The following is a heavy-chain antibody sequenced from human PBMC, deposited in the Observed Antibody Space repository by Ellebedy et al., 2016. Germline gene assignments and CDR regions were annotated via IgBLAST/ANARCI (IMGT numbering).Heavy chain of an antibody. CDR1: GFSFNTFF. CDR3: RQGHYADL. J-gene: IGHJ4*02. D-gene: IGHD4-17*01. Sequence: GGSLRLXXGASGFSFNTFFMGWVRQAPGKGLEWVSTISAGSDTTRLADSVKGRFTISRDSSKNSVYLRMNNLRVEDTAVYYCRQGHYADLWGQGTLVTVSS. CDR2: ISAGSDTT. V-gene: IGHV3-23*01.